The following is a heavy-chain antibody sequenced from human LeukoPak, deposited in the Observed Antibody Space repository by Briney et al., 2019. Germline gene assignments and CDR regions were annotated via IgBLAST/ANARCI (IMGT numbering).Heavy chain of an antibody. Sequence: SVKVSCKASGGTFNNYAISWVRQAPGQALELMGGIIPIFGTTNPAQKFQDRITITADESTSTAYMELSSLRSEDTAVYYCVRDRLDDYGDYVDVFDIWGQGTMVTVSS. CDR2: IIPIFGTT. J-gene: IGHJ3*02. CDR3: VRDRLDDYGDYVDVFDI. CDR1: GGTFNNYA. V-gene: IGHV1-69*13. D-gene: IGHD4-17*01.